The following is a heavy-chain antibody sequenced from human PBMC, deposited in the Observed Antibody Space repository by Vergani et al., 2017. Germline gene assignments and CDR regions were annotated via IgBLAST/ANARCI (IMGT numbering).Heavy chain of an antibody. CDR3: ARGAVPAAPRSYYYGMDV. CDR1: GYTFTGYY. D-gene: IGHD2-2*01. J-gene: IGHJ6*02. V-gene: IGHV1-2*02. CDR2: INPNSGGT. Sequence: QVQLVQSGAEVKKPGASVKVSCKASGYTFTGYYMHWVRQAPGQGLEWMGWINPNSGGTNYAQKFQGRVTITADKSTSTAYMELSSLRSEDTAVYYCARGAVPAAPRSYYYGMDVWGQGTTVTVSS.